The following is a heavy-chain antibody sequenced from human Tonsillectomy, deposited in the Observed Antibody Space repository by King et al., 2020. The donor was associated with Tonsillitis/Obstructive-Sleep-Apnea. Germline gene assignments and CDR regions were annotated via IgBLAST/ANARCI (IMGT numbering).Heavy chain of an antibody. CDR2: IIPVFGTT. D-gene: IGHD2-2*01. CDR1: GGTFNNYA. CDR3: ARARVVPPTLLDYYYMDV. J-gene: IGHJ6*03. Sequence: QLVQSGPEVRKPGSSVKVSCKASGGTFNNYAISWVRRAPGQGLEWMGGIIPVFGTTNYAQKFQGRVTITADESTSTAYMDLRSLRSEDTAVYYCARARVVPPTLLDYYYMDVWGKGTTVTVSS. V-gene: IGHV1-69*01.